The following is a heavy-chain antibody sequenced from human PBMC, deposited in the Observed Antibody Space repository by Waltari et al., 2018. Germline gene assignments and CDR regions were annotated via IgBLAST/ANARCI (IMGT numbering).Heavy chain of an antibody. Sequence: EVQLVESGGGLVKPGGSLRLSCVASGFTFSSYSMNWVRQAPGKGLEWVSSISSSSSYIYYADSVKSRFTISRDNAKNSLYLQMNSLRAEDTAVYYCARDPSRGAFDIWGQGTMVTVSS. D-gene: IGHD2-2*01. CDR1: GFTFSSYS. V-gene: IGHV3-21*01. J-gene: IGHJ3*02. CDR2: ISSSSSYI. CDR3: ARDPSRGAFDI.